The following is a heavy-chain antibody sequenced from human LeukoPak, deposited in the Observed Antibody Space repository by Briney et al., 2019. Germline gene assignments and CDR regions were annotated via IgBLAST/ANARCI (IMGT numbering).Heavy chain of an antibody. CDR3: ARDYYYDSSGYYYMDV. V-gene: IGHV3-21*01. CDR1: GFTFSSYS. D-gene: IGHD3-22*01. J-gene: IGHJ6*03. CDR2: ISSSSSYI. Sequence: GGSLRLSCAASGFTFSSYSMNWVRQAPGKGLEWVSSISSSSSYIYDVDSVKGRFTIYRDNAKNSSDLQINSLRAEDTAVYYCARDYYYDSSGYYYMDVWGKGTTVTVSS.